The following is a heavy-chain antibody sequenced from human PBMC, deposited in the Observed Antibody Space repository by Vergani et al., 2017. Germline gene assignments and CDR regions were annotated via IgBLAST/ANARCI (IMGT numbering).Heavy chain of an antibody. Sequence: EVQFVQSGAEVKKPGATMKISCKVSGYTFTDHYMHWVKQAPGKGLEWMGLVDPEDGETIYAEKFKGRVTIAADTSTDTAHLELSSLRSEDTAVYYCATPQTVTTGGMEVWGKGTTVIVSS. D-gene: IGHD4-17*01. V-gene: IGHV1-69-2*01. CDR2: VDPEDGET. J-gene: IGHJ6*04. CDR1: GYTFTDHY. CDR3: ATPQTVTTGGMEV.